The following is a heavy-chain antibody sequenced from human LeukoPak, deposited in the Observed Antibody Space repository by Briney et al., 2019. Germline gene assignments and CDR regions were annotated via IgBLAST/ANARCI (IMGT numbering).Heavy chain of an antibody. CDR1: GFTFSSYA. D-gene: IGHD3/OR15-3a*01. V-gene: IGHV3-23*01. Sequence: GGSLRLSCAASGFTFSSYAMSWVRQAPGKGLEWVSDISGSGGSTYYADSVKGRFTISRDNSKNTLYLQMNSLRAEDTAVYYCAKGPGLNYYYYMDVWGKGTTVTVSS. J-gene: IGHJ6*03. CDR2: ISGSGGST. CDR3: AKGPGLNYYYYMDV.